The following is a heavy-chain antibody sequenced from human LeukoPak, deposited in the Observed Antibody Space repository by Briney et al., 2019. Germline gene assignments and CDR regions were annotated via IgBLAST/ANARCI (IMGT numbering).Heavy chain of an antibody. CDR1: GFTLGGFW. Sequence: AGGSLRLSCEVSGFTLGGFWMNWVRQAPGKGLEWVANINQDGSEKYYVDSVKGRFTISRDNAKNLLYLQMSSLRAEDTAVYYCAGSSGWVAVNWGQGTLVTVSS. J-gene: IGHJ4*02. CDR2: INQDGSEK. CDR3: AGSSGWVAVN. D-gene: IGHD6-19*01. V-gene: IGHV3-7*01.